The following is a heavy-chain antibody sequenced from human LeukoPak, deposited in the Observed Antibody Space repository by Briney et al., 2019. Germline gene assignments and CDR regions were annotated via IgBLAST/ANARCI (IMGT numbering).Heavy chain of an antibody. V-gene: IGHV3-74*01. Sequence: GVSLRLFCAASGFTFSSYWMHWVRQAPGKGLVWVSRINGDGSSTSYADSVKGRFTISRDSAKNTLYLQMNSLRAEDTAVYYCSRVGGVGELFDGMDVWGQGTTVTVS. CDR1: GFTFSSYW. D-gene: IGHD3-10*01. CDR2: INGDGSST. CDR3: SRVGGVGELFDGMDV. J-gene: IGHJ6*02.